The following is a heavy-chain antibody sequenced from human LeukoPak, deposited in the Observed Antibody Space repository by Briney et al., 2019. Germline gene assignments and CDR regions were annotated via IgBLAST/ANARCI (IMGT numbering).Heavy chain of an antibody. J-gene: IGHJ3*02. Sequence: GGSLRLSCAASGFTFSSYSMNWDRQAPGKGLEWVSSISSSSSYIYYAGSVKGRFTISRDNAKNSLYLQMNSLRAEDTAVYYCARDIRDIVVVPAANVEQWLAHDAFDIWGQGTMVTVSS. V-gene: IGHV3-21*01. CDR3: ARDIRDIVVVPAANVEQWLAHDAFDI. D-gene: IGHD2-2*01. CDR1: GFTFSSYS. CDR2: ISSSSSYI.